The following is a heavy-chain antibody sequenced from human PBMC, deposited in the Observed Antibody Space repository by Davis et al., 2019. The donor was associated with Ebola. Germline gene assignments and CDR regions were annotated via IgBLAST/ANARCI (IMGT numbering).Heavy chain of an antibody. V-gene: IGHV3-33*01. CDR2: IWYDGSNK. Sequence: PGGSLRLSCAASGFTFSSYGMHWVRQAPGKGLEWVAVIWYDGSNKYYADSVKGRFTISRDNSKNTLYLQMNSLRAEDTAVYYCARDLRDCGGDCSRWYYYYMDVWGKGTTVTVSS. D-gene: IGHD2-21*01. CDR3: ARDLRDCGGDCSRWYYYYMDV. CDR1: GFTFSSYG. J-gene: IGHJ6*03.